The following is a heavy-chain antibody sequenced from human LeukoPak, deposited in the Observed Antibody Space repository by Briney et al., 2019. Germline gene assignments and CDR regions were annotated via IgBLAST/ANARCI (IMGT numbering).Heavy chain of an antibody. Sequence: SETLSLTCTVSGGSISSYYWSWIRQPPGKGLEWIGYIYYSGSTNYNPSLKSRVTISVDTSKNQFSLKLSSVTAADTAVYYCARVFASGVFDYWGQGTLVTVSS. CDR1: GGSISSYY. D-gene: IGHD1-26*01. CDR3: ARVFASGVFDY. CDR2: IYYSGST. V-gene: IGHV4-59*01. J-gene: IGHJ4*02.